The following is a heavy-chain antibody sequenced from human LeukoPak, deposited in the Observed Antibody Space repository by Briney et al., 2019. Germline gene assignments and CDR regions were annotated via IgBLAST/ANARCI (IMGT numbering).Heavy chain of an antibody. CDR1: GFTFSSYS. J-gene: IGHJ4*02. V-gene: IGHV3-7*01. CDR2: IDQDGSEK. D-gene: IGHD6-13*01. Sequence: GGSLRLSCAASGFTFSSYSMNWVRQAPGKGLEGVANIDQDGSEKYYVDSVKGRFTISRDNAKNSLYLQMNSLRVEDTAVYYCARVGAPGTADYWGQGTLVTVSS. CDR3: ARVGAPGTADY.